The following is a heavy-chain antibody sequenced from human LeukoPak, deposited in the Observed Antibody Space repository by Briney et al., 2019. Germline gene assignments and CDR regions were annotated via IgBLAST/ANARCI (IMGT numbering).Heavy chain of an antibody. D-gene: IGHD6-13*01. Sequence: GASVKVSCKASGYTFTIYGISWVRQAPGQGLEWMGWISAYNGNTNYAQKLQGRVTMTTDTSTSTAYMELRSLRSDDTAVYYCARAAAFPGIAAAGTDYWGQGTLVTVSS. CDR1: GYTFTIYG. CDR2: ISAYNGNT. V-gene: IGHV1-18*01. J-gene: IGHJ4*02. CDR3: ARAAAFPGIAAAGTDY.